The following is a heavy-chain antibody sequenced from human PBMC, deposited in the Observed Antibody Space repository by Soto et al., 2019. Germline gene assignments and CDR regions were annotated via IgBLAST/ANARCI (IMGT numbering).Heavy chain of an antibody. J-gene: IGHJ6*02. Sequence: SETLSLTCTVSGGSISSYYWSWIRQPPGKGLEWIGYIYYSGSTNYNPSLKSRVTISVDTSKNQFSLKLSSVTAADTAVYYCARAKEVSSWLSPGGYCTYGMDVWCQGTTLAVSS. CDR3: ARAKEVSSWLSPGGYCTYGMDV. V-gene: IGHV4-59*01. CDR2: IYYSGST. D-gene: IGHD3-22*01. CDR1: GGSISSYY.